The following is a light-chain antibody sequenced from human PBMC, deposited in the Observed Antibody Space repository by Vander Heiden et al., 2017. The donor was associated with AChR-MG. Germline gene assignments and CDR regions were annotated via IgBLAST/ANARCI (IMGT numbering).Light chain of an antibody. CDR3: QQYGSSSWT. CDR1: QTVSSSY. V-gene: IGKV3-20*01. Sequence: DIVLPPSPGTLSLSPAARATLSCSASQTVSSSYLAWYQQKPGQAPRLLIYGASSRATGIPDRFSGSGSGTDFTLTISRLEPEDFAVYYCQQYGSSSWTFGQGTKVEIK. J-gene: IGKJ1*01. CDR2: GAS.